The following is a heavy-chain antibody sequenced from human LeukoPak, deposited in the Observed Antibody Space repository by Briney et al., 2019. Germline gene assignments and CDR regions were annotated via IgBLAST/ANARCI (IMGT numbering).Heavy chain of an antibody. J-gene: IGHJ4*02. CDR3: AKDPSIAAAGTLY. V-gene: IGHV3-30*18. D-gene: IGHD6-13*01. CDR1: GFTFSSYG. CDR2: ISYDGSNK. Sequence: GGSLRLSCAASGFTFSSYGMHWVRQAPGKGLEWVAVISYDGSNKYYADSVKGRFTISRDNSKNTLYLQMNSLRAEDTAVYYCAKDPSIAAAGTLYWGQGTLVTVSS.